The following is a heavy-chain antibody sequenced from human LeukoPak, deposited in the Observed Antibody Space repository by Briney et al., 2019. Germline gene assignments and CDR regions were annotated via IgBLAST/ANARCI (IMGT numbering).Heavy chain of an antibody. D-gene: IGHD6-19*01. V-gene: IGHV3-11*06. J-gene: IGHJ4*02. Sequence: GGSLRLSCAASGFTFSDYYMSWIRQAPGKGLEWVSYISSSSSYTNYADSVKGRFTIFRDNAKNSLYLQMNSLRAEDTAVYYCARGLYSSGWYGWDYWGQGTLVTVSS. CDR1: GFTFSDYY. CDR3: ARGLYSSGWYGWDY. CDR2: ISSSSSYT.